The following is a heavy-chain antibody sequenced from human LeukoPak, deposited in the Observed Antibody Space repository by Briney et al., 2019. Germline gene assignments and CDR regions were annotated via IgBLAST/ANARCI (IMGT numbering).Heavy chain of an antibody. V-gene: IGHV3-66*01. CDR2: IYSGGST. CDR1: GTAVSSNY. J-gene: IGHJ4*02. Sequence: GGSLRLSCAASGTAVSSNYMTWVRQAPGKGLEWVSVIYSGGSTYYADAVKGRFTISRDNSKNTLYLQMNSLKAEDTAVYYCATLLLGAMTTVTLADYWGQGTLVTVSS. D-gene: IGHD4-17*01. CDR3: ATLLLGAMTTVTLADY.